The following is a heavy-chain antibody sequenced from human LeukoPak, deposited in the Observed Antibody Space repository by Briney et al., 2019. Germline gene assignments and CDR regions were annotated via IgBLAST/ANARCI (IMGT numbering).Heavy chain of an antibody. J-gene: IGHJ4*02. CDR1: GGSISSSSYY. V-gene: IGHV4-39*01. D-gene: IGHD1-7*01. Sequence: SEALSLTCTVSGGSISSSSYYWGWIRQPPGKGLEWIGSIYYSGSTYYNSSLKSRVTISVDTSKNQFSLKLSSVTAADTAVYHCARQGRSITGTTHFDYCGQGTLVTVSS. CDR3: ARQGRSITGTTHFDY. CDR2: IYYSGST.